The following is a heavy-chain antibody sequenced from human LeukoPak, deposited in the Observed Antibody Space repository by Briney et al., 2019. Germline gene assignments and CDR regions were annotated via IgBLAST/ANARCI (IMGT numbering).Heavy chain of an antibody. CDR1: GFTFSSYW. D-gene: IGHD2-15*01. Sequence: GGSLRLSCAASGFTFSSYWMSWVRQAPGKGLEGVANIKQDGSEKYYVDSVKGRFTISRDNAKNSVYLQMNSLRAEDTAVYYYAKDLWGFVEVAAILDYWGQGTLVTVSS. V-gene: IGHV3-7*03. J-gene: IGHJ4*02. CDR3: AKDLWGFVEVAAILDY. CDR2: IKQDGSEK.